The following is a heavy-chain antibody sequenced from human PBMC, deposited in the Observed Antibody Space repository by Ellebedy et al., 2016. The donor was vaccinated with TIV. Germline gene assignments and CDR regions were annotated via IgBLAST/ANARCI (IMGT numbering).Heavy chain of an antibody. D-gene: IGHD2-21*01. V-gene: IGHV3-23*01. J-gene: IGHJ4*02. CDR3: PTYYRWYFDH. Sequence: GESLKISCAASGFTFSTYAMSWVRQAPGKGLEWVSSITDSGDSAYHTDSVRGRFTVPRDNSKNTLYLQMNGLRADDTAVYYCPTYYRWYFDHWGQGTLVTVSS. CDR2: ITDSGDSA. CDR1: GFTFSTYA.